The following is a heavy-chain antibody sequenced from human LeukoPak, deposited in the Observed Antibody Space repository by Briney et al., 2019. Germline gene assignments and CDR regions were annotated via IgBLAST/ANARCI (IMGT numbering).Heavy chain of an antibody. J-gene: IGHJ4*02. CDR1: GFTFSDYY. Sequence: GGSLRLSCAASGFTFSDYYMSWIRQAPGKGLEWVSYISSSGSTIYYADSVKGRFTISRDNAKNSLYLQMNSLRAEDTAVYYCARIGNVLLGFGEGPALDYWGQGTLVTVSS. CDR2: ISSSGSTI. V-gene: IGHV3-11*01. CDR3: ARIGNVLLGFGEGPALDY. D-gene: IGHD3-10*01.